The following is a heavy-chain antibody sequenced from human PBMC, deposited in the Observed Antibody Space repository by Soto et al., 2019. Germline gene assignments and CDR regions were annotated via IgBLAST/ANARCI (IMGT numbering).Heavy chain of an antibody. CDR3: AKDEGSPYSSGHFDI. CDR1: GFTFSINA. Sequence: GSLRLSCAASGFTFSINAMSWVRQASGKGLEWVSAISGSGGSTYYADSVKGRFTISRDNSKTPLYLQMNSLRAEDTAVYYCAKDEGSPYSSGHFDIWGQGTMVTVSS. D-gene: IGHD6-19*01. V-gene: IGHV3-23*01. J-gene: IGHJ3*02. CDR2: ISGSGGST.